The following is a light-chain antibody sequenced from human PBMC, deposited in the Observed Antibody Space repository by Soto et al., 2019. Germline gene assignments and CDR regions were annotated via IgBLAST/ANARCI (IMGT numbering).Light chain of an antibody. CDR3: QQYNNWPAWT. V-gene: IGKV3-15*01. CDR2: GAS. Sequence: EIVMTQSPATLSVSPGERATLSCRASQSVSSNLAWSQQKPGQAHRLIIYGASTRATGIPARFSGSESGTESNFTITSLQSEDFVVYYCQQYNNWPAWTFGQGTKVEIK. CDR1: QSVSSN. J-gene: IGKJ1*01.